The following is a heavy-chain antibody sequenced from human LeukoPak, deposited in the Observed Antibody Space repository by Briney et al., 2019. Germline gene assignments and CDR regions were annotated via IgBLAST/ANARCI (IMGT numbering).Heavy chain of an antibody. Sequence: PGGSLRLSCAASGFTFDDYAMHWVRQAPGKGLEWVSGISWNSGSIGYADSVKGRFTISRDNAKNSLYLQMNSLRAEDTALYYCAKATYGSGSYFLYWGQGTLVTVSS. J-gene: IGHJ4*02. CDR1: GFTFDDYA. CDR2: ISWNSGSI. V-gene: IGHV3-9*01. D-gene: IGHD3-10*01. CDR3: AKATYGSGSYFLY.